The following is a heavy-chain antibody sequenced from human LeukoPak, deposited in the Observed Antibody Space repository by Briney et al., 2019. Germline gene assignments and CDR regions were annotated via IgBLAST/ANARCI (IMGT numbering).Heavy chain of an antibody. CDR1: GGSISNND. V-gene: IGHV4-59*01. CDR2: IYNSGST. D-gene: IGHD3-22*01. Sequence: SETLSLTCTVSGGSISNNDWSWIRQPPGKGLEWIGYIYNSGSTNYNPSLKSRVTISVDTSKNQFSLKLSSVTAADTAVYYCARDVNYYDSSGYFDYWGQGTLVTVSS. J-gene: IGHJ4*02. CDR3: ARDVNYYDSSGYFDY.